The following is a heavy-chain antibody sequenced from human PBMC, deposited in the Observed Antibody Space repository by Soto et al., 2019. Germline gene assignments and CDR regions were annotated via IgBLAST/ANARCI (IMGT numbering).Heavy chain of an antibody. CDR1: GFTFNKFG. V-gene: IGHV3-30*18. CDR2: VSYDGKHD. Sequence: QVHLVESGGGVVQPGGSLRLSCTASGFTFNKFGMHWVRQTPGKGLEWVAAVSYDGKHDFYADSVRGRLIISRDNSKNTLYLQLNTINPDDTAVYYCVKERADLVTVPHATSGMDVWGPVNTVTVSS. D-gene: IGHD5-18*01. J-gene: IGHJ6*02. CDR3: VKERADLVTVPHATSGMDV.